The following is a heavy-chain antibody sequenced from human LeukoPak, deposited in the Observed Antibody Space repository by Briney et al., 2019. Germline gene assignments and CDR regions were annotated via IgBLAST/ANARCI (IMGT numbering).Heavy chain of an antibody. Sequence: GGSLRLSCAASGFTFSSYSMNWVRQAPGEGLEWVSSISSSSSYIYYADSVKGRFTISRDNAKNSLYLQMNSLRAEDTAVYYCARVWIGAFDIWGQGTMVTVSS. D-gene: IGHD2-2*03. V-gene: IGHV3-21*01. J-gene: IGHJ3*02. CDR2: ISSSSSYI. CDR1: GFTFSSYS. CDR3: ARVWIGAFDI.